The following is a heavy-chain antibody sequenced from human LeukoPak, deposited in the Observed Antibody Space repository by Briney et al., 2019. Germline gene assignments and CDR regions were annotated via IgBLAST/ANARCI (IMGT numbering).Heavy chain of an antibody. CDR1: GYTFTGYF. Sequence: GASVKVSCKASGYTFTGYFMHWVRQAPGQGLEWMGRINPNSGGTDYAQKFQGRVTVTRDTSINTAYMELSRLRSDDTAVYYCAREFNNNWPFDYWGQGTLVTVSS. V-gene: IGHV1-2*06. J-gene: IGHJ4*02. CDR2: INPNSGGT. CDR3: AREFNNNWPFDY. D-gene: IGHD1-1*01.